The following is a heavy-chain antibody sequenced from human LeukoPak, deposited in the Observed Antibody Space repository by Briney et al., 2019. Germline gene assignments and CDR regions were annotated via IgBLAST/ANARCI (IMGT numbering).Heavy chain of an antibody. CDR3: ASIPARSYYNSSGSFDY. Sequence: GGSLRLSCAASGFSFKDYWMSWVRQAPGKGLEWVADITPDGSGKTYVDSVKGRFTISRDNSKNTLYLQMNSLRAEDTAVYYCASIPARSYYNSSGSFDYWGQGTLVTVSS. CDR1: GFSFKDYW. J-gene: IGHJ4*02. D-gene: IGHD3-22*01. V-gene: IGHV3-7*01. CDR2: ITPDGSGK.